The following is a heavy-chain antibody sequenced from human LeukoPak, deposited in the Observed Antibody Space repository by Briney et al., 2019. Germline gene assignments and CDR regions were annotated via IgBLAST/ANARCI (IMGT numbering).Heavy chain of an antibody. CDR1: GGSISSHY. J-gene: IGHJ3*02. CDR3: ARHSAHASTNDAFDI. V-gene: IGHV4-59*11. CDR2: MYHSGST. D-gene: IGHD2-2*01. Sequence: PSETLSLTCTVSGGSISSHYWSWIRQPPGKGLEWIGYMYHSGSTNYNPSLKSRVTISVDTSKNQFSLKLSSVTAADTAVYYCARHSAHASTNDAFDIWGQGTMDTVSS.